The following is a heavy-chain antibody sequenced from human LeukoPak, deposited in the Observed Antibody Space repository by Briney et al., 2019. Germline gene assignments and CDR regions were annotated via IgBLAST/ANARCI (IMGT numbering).Heavy chain of an antibody. CDR3: VRDYYGSGTYQGNYHYGMDV. Sequence: GGSLRLSCAASGFTFRQYAMSWVRQAPGKGLEWVSGISGSGDDTYYTDSVKGRFTISRDNSNNTMYLQMNNLRSEDTAVYFCVRDYYGSGTYQGNYHYGMDVWGHGTTVTVSS. J-gene: IGHJ6*02. V-gene: IGHV3-23*01. CDR1: GFTFRQYA. CDR2: ISGSGDDT. D-gene: IGHD3-10*01.